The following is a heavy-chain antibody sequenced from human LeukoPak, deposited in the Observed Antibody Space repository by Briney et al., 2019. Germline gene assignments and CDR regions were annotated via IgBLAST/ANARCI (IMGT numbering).Heavy chain of an antibody. CDR2: IYYSGST. Sequence: PSETLSLTCAVSGYSISSGYYWGWIRQPSGKGLEWIGSIYYSGSTYYNPSLKSRVTISVDTSKNQFSLKLSSVTAADTAVYYCARQAGDSSGYSNWFDPWGQGTLVTVSS. D-gene: IGHD3-22*01. CDR3: ARQAGDSSGYSNWFDP. J-gene: IGHJ5*02. V-gene: IGHV4-38-2*01. CDR1: GYSISSGYY.